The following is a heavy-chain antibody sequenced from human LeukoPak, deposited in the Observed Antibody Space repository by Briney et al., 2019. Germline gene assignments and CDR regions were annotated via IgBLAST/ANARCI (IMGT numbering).Heavy chain of an antibody. Sequence: GGSLRLSCAASGFTFSKYWMLWVRQAPGKGLESVSRINTDGTVTTYADSVKGRYTVSRDNADNTMFLQMNSVRDEDAAVYYCATKQWLAPPPDSWGQGTPVTVSS. D-gene: IGHD6-19*01. V-gene: IGHV3-74*01. CDR3: ATKQWLAPPPDS. J-gene: IGHJ4*02. CDR1: GFTFSKYW. CDR2: INTDGTVT.